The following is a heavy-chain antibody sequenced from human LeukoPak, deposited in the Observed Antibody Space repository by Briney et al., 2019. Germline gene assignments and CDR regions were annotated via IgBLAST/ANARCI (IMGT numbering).Heavy chain of an antibody. CDR3: AKTKGYSYGYYFDY. J-gene: IGHJ4*02. V-gene: IGHV3-30*18. D-gene: IGHD5-18*01. Sequence: QTGGSLRLSCAASGFTISSYAMHWVRQSLGKGLEWVAVMSYDGFNKYYADSVKGRFTISRDNSKNTLYLQMNSLRAEDTAVYYCAKTKGYSYGYYFDYWGQGTLVTVSS. CDR2: MSYDGFNK. CDR1: GFTISSYA.